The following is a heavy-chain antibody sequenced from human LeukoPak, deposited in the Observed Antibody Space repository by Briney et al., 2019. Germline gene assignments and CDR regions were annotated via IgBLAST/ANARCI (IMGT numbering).Heavy chain of an antibody. CDR1: GGSFSGYY. CDR2: INHSGST. J-gene: IGHJ4*02. CDR3: ASLPRGYSYGTNY. Sequence: SETLSLTCAVYGGSFSGYYWSWIRQPPGKGLEWIGEINHSGSTNYNPSLKSRVTISVDTSKNQFSLKLSSVTAADTAVYYCASLPRGYSYGTNYWGQGTLVTVSS. D-gene: IGHD5-18*01. V-gene: IGHV4-34*01.